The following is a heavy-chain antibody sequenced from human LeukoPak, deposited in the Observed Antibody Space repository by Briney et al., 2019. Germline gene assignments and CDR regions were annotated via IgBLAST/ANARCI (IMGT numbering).Heavy chain of an antibody. J-gene: IGHJ4*02. CDR1: GGSISSYY. CDR2: IYYDGST. Sequence: SETLSLTCTVSGGSISSYYWGWIRQPPGKGLEWIGSIYYDGSTYYNPSLKSRVTISVDKSKNQFSLKLSSVTAADTAVYYCAREVDIVATAVDYWGQGTLVTVSS. D-gene: IGHD5-12*01. V-gene: IGHV4-39*07. CDR3: AREVDIVATAVDY.